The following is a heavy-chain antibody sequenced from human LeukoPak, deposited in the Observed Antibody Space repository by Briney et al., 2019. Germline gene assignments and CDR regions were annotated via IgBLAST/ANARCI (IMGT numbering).Heavy chain of an antibody. V-gene: IGHV1-18*01. CDR3: KTWGGGGH. J-gene: IGHJ4*02. CDR1: GYTFTTYG. D-gene: IGHD3-16*01. Sequence: AASVKVSCTASGYTFTTYGITWIRQSPGQGLEWMGWISPYNGNTNYGLKFQARLTLTTDTATSTAYMELRSLQSDDSAVYYCKTWGGGGHWGQGTLVSVSS. CDR2: ISPYNGNT.